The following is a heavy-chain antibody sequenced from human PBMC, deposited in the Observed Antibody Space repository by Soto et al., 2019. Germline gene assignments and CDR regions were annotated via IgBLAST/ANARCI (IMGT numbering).Heavy chain of an antibody. CDR3: APLTVSLSGPYGIHV. CDR2: MLYSGLT. V-gene: IGHV4-39*01. Sequence: PSETLSLTCSVPGNSVSSSDYYWAWIRQPPGKGLEWIGSMLYSGLTYYNPSLKSRVTLSVDTSKNQFSVRLNSVTASDTAVYYCAPLTVSLSGPYGIHVWGQGTTVTV. J-gene: IGHJ6*02. D-gene: IGHD2-15*01. CDR1: GNSVSSSDYY.